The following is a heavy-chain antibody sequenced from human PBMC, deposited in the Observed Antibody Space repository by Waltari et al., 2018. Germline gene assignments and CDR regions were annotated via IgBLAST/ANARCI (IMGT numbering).Heavy chain of an antibody. V-gene: IGHV3-30*01. J-gene: IGHJ4*02. CDR2: MSYDGFSK. D-gene: IGHD2-2*01. CDR1: DSPFRPSN. CDR3: AREGGTSGYSGFVDY. Sequence: VESGGGVVQPGGSLRLRRATPDSPFRPSNITWVRQAPGKGLEWVSAMSYDGFSKYYADSVKGRFTIARDNSKNTVYLEINSLRPEDTAVYYCAREGGTSGYSGFVDYWGQGTQVTVSS.